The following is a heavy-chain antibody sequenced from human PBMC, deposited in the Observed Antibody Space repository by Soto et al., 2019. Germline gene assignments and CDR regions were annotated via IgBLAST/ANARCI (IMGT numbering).Heavy chain of an antibody. J-gene: IGHJ4*02. Sequence: LRLPCAASGFTFSSYAMSWVRQAPGKGLEWVSAFSGTVGSTYYVDSVKGRFTISRDNSKNTLYLQMNSLRAEDRAVYYCAKEARHAVRLFDYWGQGTLVTVSS. CDR3: AKEARHAVRLFDY. D-gene: IGHD5-12*01. V-gene: IGHV3-23*01. CDR1: GFTFSSYA. CDR2: FSGTVGST.